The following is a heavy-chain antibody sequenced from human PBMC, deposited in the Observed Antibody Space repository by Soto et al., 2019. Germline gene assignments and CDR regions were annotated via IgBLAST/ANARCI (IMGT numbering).Heavy chain of an antibody. CDR2: ISYDGSLR. J-gene: IGHJ4*02. Sequence: QVQLVESGEGVFQPGRSRGLPCEASGFTFSNYGRHWVRQAPGKGLGWVAVISYDGSLRFYTDSVKGRFTISRDNSKNTLYLQMDSLRVEDTAVYNCAKERGLGSGSYYHYWGQGTLVTVSS. V-gene: IGHV3-30*18. CDR3: AKERGLGSGSYYHY. D-gene: IGHD3-10*01. CDR1: GFTFSNYG.